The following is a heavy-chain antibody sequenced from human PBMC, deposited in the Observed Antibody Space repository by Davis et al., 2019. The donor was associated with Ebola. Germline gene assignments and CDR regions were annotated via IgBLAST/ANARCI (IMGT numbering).Heavy chain of an antibody. J-gene: IGHJ4*02. D-gene: IGHD6-19*01. Sequence: GESLKISCAASGFTFSSYGMHWVRQAPGKGLEWVAFIRYDGSNKYYADSVKGRFTISRDNSKNTLYLQMNSLRAEDTAVYYCTRGSGWTDYWGQGTLVTVSS. CDR3: TRGSGWTDY. CDR1: GFTFSSYG. CDR2: IRYDGSNK. V-gene: IGHV3-30*02.